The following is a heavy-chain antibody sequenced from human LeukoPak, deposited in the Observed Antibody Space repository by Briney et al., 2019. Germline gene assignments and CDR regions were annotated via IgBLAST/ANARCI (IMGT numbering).Heavy chain of an antibody. D-gene: IGHD1-26*01. CDR3: ARVGDSGSYQLNDY. J-gene: IGHJ4*02. CDR1: GYTFTSYY. Sequence: ASVKVFCKASGYTFTSYYMHWVRQAPGQGLEWMGIINPSGGSTSYAQKFQGRVTMTTDTSTSTAYMELRSLRSDDTAVYYCARVGDSGSYQLNDYWGQGTLVTVSS. CDR2: INPSGGST. V-gene: IGHV1-46*01.